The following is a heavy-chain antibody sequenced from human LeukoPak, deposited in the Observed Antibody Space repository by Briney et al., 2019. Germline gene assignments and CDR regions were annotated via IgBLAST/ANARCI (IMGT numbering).Heavy chain of an antibody. CDR3: ARAQYYYDSGAYGPDY. Sequence: GSLRLSCAASGFDVSSNYMSWVRQAPGKGPEWVSVLYGGDRTYYADSVKGRFTISADKSSNTLYLQMNSLRAEDTAVYYCARAQYYYDSGAYGPDYWGQGTQVTVSS. V-gene: IGHV3-53*01. D-gene: IGHD3-22*01. CDR2: LYGGDRT. CDR1: GFDVSSNY. J-gene: IGHJ4*02.